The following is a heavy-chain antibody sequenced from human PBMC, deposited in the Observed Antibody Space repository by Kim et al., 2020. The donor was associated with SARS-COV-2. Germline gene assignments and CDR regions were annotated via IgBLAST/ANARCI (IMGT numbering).Heavy chain of an antibody. J-gene: IGHJ4*02. CDR3: ARDLVVGMGIDY. D-gene: IGHD7-27*01. Sequence: SVKVSCKASGGTFSSYAISWVRQAPGQGLEWMGRIIPILGIANYAQKFQGRVTITADKSTSTAYMELSSLRSEDTAVYYCARDLVVGMGIDYWGQGTLVTVSS. V-gene: IGHV1-69*04. CDR1: GGTFSSYA. CDR2: IIPILGIA.